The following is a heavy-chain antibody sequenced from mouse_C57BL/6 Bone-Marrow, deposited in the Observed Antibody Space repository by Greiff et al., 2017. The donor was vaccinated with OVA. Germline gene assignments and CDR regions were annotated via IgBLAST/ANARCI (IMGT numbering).Heavy chain of an antibody. CDR1: GFTFSDYG. V-gene: IGHV5-17*01. Sequence: EVKLLESGGGLVKPGGSLKLSCAASGFTFSDYGMHWVRQAPEKGLEWVAYISRGSSTIYYADTVKGRFTISRDNAKNTLFLQMTSLRSEDTAMDYCARAGYRTMDYGGQGTSVTVSA. CDR3: ARAGYRTMDY. CDR2: ISRGSSTI. D-gene: IGHD2-2*01. J-gene: IGHJ4*01.